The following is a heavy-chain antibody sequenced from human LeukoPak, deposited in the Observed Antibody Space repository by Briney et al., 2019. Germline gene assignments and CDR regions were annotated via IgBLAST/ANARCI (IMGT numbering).Heavy chain of an antibody. J-gene: IGHJ3*02. D-gene: IGHD3-9*01. Sequence: GSLRLSCAASGFTFSSYEMNWVRQPPGKGLEWIGEINHSGSTNYNPSLKSRVTISVDTSKNQFSLKLSSVTAADTAVYYCARRPLRYFDWLVAFDIWGQGTMVTVSS. V-gene: IGHV4-34*01. CDR2: INHSGST. CDR1: GFTFSSYE. CDR3: ARRPLRYFDWLVAFDI.